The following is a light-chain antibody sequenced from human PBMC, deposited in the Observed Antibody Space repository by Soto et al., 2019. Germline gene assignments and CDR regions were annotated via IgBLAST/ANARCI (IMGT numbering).Light chain of an antibody. CDR1: QSVDRY. Sequence: EVVLTQSPDTLSLSPGETATLSCTASQSVDRYVAWYQQRLGQAPRLLIYDTYTRATGVGDRFTGSVSATGFSLTLTSLEPEDFAVYFCQQRGKWPNTFGPGTKVEMK. V-gene: IGKV3-11*01. CDR3: QQRGKWPNT. CDR2: DTY. J-gene: IGKJ2*01.